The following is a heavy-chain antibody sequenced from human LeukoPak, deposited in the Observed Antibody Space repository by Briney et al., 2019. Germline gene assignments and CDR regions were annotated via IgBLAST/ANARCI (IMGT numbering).Heavy chain of an antibody. V-gene: IGHV4-34*01. D-gene: IGHD3-3*01. CDR1: GGSFSGYY. Sequence: PSETLSLTCAVYGGSFSGYYWSWIRQPPGKGLEWIGEINHSGSTNYNPSLKSRVTMSVDTSKDQFSLKLSSVTAADTAVYYCARPISFWSGHFDYWGQGTLVTVSS. CDR2: INHSGST. CDR3: ARPISFWSGHFDY. J-gene: IGHJ4*02.